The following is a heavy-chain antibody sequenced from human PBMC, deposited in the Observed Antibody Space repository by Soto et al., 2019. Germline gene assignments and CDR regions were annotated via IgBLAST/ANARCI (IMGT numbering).Heavy chain of an antibody. J-gene: IGHJ3*02. D-gene: IGHD3-3*01. CDR1: GFTFSNYG. Sequence: QVQLVESGGGVVQPGRSLRLSCAASGFTFSNYGMHWVRQAPGKGLEWVAVISYDGTNKYYVDSVKGRFTISRDNSKNTLYLQMNSLRTEDTAVYYCAKDPRKICGDIWGQGTMVTVSS. CDR3: AKDPRKICGDI. V-gene: IGHV3-30*18. CDR2: ISYDGTNK.